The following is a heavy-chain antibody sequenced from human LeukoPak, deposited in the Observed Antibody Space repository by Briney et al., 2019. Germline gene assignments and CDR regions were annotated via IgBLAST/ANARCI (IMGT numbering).Heavy chain of an antibody. CDR2: IWYDGSNK. CDR1: GFSFSGYW. D-gene: IGHD3-10*01. CDR3: ARDRYYGSGSYYNFYYFDY. V-gene: IGHV3-33*08. Sequence: GGSLRLSCAASGFSFSGYWMTWVRQAPGKGLEWVAVIWYDGSNKYYADSVKGRFTISRDNSKNTLYLQMNSLRAEDTAVYYCARDRYYGSGSYYNFYYFDYWGQGTLVTVSS. J-gene: IGHJ4*02.